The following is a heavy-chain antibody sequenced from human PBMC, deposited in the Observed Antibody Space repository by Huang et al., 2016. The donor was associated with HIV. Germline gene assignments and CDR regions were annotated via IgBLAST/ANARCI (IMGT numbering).Heavy chain of an antibody. CDR1: GYTFNNYG. CDR3: ATDTRAYYYGSGTNGMDV. J-gene: IGHJ6*02. V-gene: IGHV1-18*04. D-gene: IGHD3-10*01. CDR2: IIAESGNP. Sequence: QVHLVQSRGELKKPGASVRVSCKTSGYTFNNYGIGWGRQAPGQGLAWMGRIIAESGNPNYAQKSQGRLTLTTDTSTRTVYMDLRSLRSDDTAVDYGATDTRAYYYGSGTNGMDVWGQGTTVIVSS.